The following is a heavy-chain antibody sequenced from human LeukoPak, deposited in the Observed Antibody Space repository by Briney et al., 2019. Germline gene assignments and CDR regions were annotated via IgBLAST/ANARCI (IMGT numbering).Heavy chain of an antibody. CDR1: GGSISSSSYY. J-gene: IGHJ3*02. Sequence: PLETLSLTCTVSGGSISSSSYYWGWIRQPPGEGLEWIGSIYYTGNTYYNPSLKSRVTISVDTSNNEFSLRLTSVTAADTAVYYCARDRSTETPPRPDAFDIWGQGTMVTVSS. D-gene: IGHD4-17*01. CDR2: IYYTGNT. V-gene: IGHV4-39*07. CDR3: ARDRSTETPPRPDAFDI.